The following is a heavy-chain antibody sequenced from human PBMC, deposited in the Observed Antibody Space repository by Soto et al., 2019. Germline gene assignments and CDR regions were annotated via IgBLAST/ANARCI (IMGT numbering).Heavy chain of an antibody. Sequence: QVQLVQSGAEVKKPGASVKVSCKASGYTFTSYDISWVRQAPGQGLEWMGWIRTYDANTNYAQKVQGRVTMTTDTSTSTAYMELRSLRSDDSAVYYCATSTGDYYYGMDVWGQATTVTVSS. J-gene: IGHJ6*02. V-gene: IGHV1-18*01. D-gene: IGHD2-2*01. CDR2: IRTYDANT. CDR1: GYTFTSYD. CDR3: ATSTGDYYYGMDV.